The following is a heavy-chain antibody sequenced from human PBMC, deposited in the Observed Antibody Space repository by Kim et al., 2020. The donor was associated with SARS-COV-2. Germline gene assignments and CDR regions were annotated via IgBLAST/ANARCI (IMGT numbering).Heavy chain of an antibody. CDR2: ISYDVYNT. CDR3: ARDGKRGWDFDN. J-gene: IGHJ4*02. CDR1: GFTFSHYE. V-gene: IGHV3-48*03. Sequence: GGSLRLSCATSGFTFSHYEMNWVRQAPGKGLELVSYISYDVYNTYYTDSVKGRFTISRDNAKNSLYLQMNSLRVEDTAIYYCARDGKRGWDFDNWGLGTLVTVSS. D-gene: IGHD2-15*01.